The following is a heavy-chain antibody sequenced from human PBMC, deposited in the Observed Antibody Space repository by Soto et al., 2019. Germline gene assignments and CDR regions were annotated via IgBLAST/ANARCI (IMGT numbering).Heavy chain of an antibody. D-gene: IGHD3-22*01. J-gene: IGHJ5*02. Sequence: QVQLVQSGAEVKKPGASVKVSCKASGYTFTSYGISWVRQAPGQGLEWMGWISAYNGNTNYAQKLQGRVTMTPDTSTSTAYMELRSLRSDYTAVSSCASTPYYYDSSGRGWFDPWGQGTLVTGSS. V-gene: IGHV1-18*04. CDR3: ASTPYYYDSSGRGWFDP. CDR2: ISAYNGNT. CDR1: GYTFTSYG.